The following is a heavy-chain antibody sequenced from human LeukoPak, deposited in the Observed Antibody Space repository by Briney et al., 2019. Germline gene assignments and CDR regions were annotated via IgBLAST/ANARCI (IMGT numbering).Heavy chain of an antibody. D-gene: IGHD2-2*01. Sequence: GGSLRLSCTASGFTFGDYAMSWVRQAPGKGLEWVGFIRSKAYGGTTEYAASVKGRFTISRDDSKSIAYLQMNSLKTEDTAVYYCTRVGSVVPAAILYYFDYWGQGTLVTVSS. CDR3: TRVGSVVPAAILYYFDY. CDR2: IRSKAYGGTT. CDR1: GFTFGDYA. V-gene: IGHV3-49*04. J-gene: IGHJ4*02.